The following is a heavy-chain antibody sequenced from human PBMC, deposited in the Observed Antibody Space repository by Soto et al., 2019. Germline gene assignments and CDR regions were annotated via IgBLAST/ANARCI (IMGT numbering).Heavy chain of an antibody. D-gene: IGHD5-18*01. J-gene: IGHJ5*02. V-gene: IGHV3-30*03. CDR2: ISYDENNK. Sequence: GGSLRLSCAASGFIFRSYGMHWVRQAPGKGLDWVASISYDENNKYYTDSVKGRFTISRDNSKNTLYLQMNSLRDEDTAVYYCARAMDAAMASKDNWFDPWGQGTLVTVSS. CDR1: GFIFRSYG. CDR3: ARAMDAAMASKDNWFDP.